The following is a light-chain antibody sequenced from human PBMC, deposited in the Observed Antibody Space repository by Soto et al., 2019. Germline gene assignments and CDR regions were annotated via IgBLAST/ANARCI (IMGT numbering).Light chain of an antibody. V-gene: IGKV1D-16*01. J-gene: IGKJ4*01. CDR2: AAS. CDR1: QDINSW. Sequence: DVQMTQSPSSLSASVGDRVTITCRASQDINSWLAWYQQKPGNAPKSLIYAASSLQTGVPSRFRRSASGTDFTLTISNLQPEDSATYYCQQYNIYPLTFGGGTKVEIK. CDR3: QQYNIYPLT.